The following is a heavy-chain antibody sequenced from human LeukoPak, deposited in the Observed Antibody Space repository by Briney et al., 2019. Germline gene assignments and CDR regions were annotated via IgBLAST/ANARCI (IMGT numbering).Heavy chain of an antibody. Sequence: GGSLRLSCAASGFTFSDYNMRWIRQAPGKGLEWVSSISRSGSTKYYADSVKGRFTISRDNDKNSLYLQMNSLKPEDTAVYYCTRGDSSGWYVEIDYWGQGTLVTVSS. CDR3: TRGDSSGWYVEIDY. CDR2: ISRSGSTK. J-gene: IGHJ4*02. CDR1: GFTFSDYN. V-gene: IGHV3-11*04. D-gene: IGHD6-19*01.